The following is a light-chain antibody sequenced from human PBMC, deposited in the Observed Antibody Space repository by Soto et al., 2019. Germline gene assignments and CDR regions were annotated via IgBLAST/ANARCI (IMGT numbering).Light chain of an antibody. Sequence: EIVLTQSPGTLSLSPGERATLSCSASQSVSSSYLAWYQQKPGQAPRLLIYGASNRATGIPARFSGSGSGTDFTLTISSLEPEDFAVYYCQQRSNWPPITFGQGTRLEIK. J-gene: IGKJ5*01. CDR2: GAS. V-gene: IGKV3D-20*02. CDR3: QQRSNWPPIT. CDR1: QSVSSSY.